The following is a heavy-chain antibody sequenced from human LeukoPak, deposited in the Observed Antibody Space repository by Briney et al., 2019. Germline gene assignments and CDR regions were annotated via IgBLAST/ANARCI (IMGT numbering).Heavy chain of an antibody. D-gene: IGHD6-6*01. J-gene: IGHJ4*02. V-gene: IGHV3-23*01. CDR3: AFSSSSSLRVY. Sequence: PGGSLRLSCAASGFGFSNYDMTWVRQAPGKGLEWVSAISASGGSTFYAGSVKGRFTFSRDNSKNTLFLQMNSLRPDDTAVYYCAFSSSSSLRVYWGQGTLVTVSS. CDR1: GFGFSNYD. CDR2: ISASGGST.